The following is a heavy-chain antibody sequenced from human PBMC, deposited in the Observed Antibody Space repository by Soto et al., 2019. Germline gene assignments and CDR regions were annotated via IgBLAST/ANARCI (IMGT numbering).Heavy chain of an antibody. CDR3: AGWSGFGHYYFDY. CDR1: GVPVTSDGYY. CDR2: IYYTGST. J-gene: IGHJ4*02. Sequence: SETLSLTCTVSGVPVTSDGYYWSWLRQPPGKGLEWIGFIYYTGSTNYNPSLRSRVAMSLGTPKNQVSLKLDSVTAADTAVYYCAGWSGFGHYYFDYWGQGALVTVSS. D-gene: IGHD3-3*01. V-gene: IGHV4-61*08.